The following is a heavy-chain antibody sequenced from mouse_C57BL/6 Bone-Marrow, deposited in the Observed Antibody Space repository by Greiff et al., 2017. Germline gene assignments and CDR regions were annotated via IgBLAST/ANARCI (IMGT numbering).Heavy chain of an antibody. CDR3: ARSYGSSYDAY. J-gene: IGHJ3*01. CDR2: IRNKANGYTT. V-gene: IGHV7-3*01. CDR1: GFTFTDYY. Sequence: EVKLMESGGGLVQPGGSLSLSCAASGFTFTDYYMSWVRQPPGKALEWLGFIRNKANGYTTEYSASVKGRFTISRDNSQSSLYLQMNALRAEDRATYYLARSYGSSYDAYWGQGTLVTVSA. D-gene: IGHD1-1*01.